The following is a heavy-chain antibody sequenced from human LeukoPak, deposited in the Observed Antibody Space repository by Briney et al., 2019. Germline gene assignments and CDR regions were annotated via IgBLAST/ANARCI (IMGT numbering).Heavy chain of an antibody. CDR3: ARGSGSSYYYYDGMDV. Sequence: PSETLSLTCAVYGGSFSGYYWSWIRQPPGKGLEWIGEINHSGSTNYNPSLKSRVTISVDTSKNQFSLKLSSVTAADTAVYYCARGSGSSYYYYDGMDVWGQGTTVTVSS. D-gene: IGHD3-10*01. CDR1: GGSFSGYY. CDR2: INHSGST. J-gene: IGHJ6*02. V-gene: IGHV4-34*01.